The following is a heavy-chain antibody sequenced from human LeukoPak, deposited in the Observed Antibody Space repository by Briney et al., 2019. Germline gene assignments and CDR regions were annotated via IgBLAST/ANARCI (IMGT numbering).Heavy chain of an antibody. CDR3: ARDRDSGSGSSPY. CDR2: IYNSGSA. CDR1: GGSINSGTYY. V-gene: IGHV4-31*11. D-gene: IGHD3-10*01. J-gene: IGHJ4*02. Sequence: SETLSLTCAVSGGSINSGTYYWNWIRQHPGKGLEWIGHIYNSGSAFYNPSLMSRVSISIDTSENQFSLKLSSVTAADTAVYYCARDRDSGSGSSPYWGQGTLVTVSS.